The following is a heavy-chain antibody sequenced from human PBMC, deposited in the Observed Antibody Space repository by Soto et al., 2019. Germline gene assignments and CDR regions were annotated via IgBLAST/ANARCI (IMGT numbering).Heavy chain of an antibody. CDR3: ANGRMGAMLWSLAR. CDR2: IYYSGST. J-gene: IGHJ4*02. D-gene: IGHD2-2*01. CDR1: GGSISSYY. Sequence: PSETLSLTCTVSGGSISSYYWSWIRQPPGKGLEWIGYIYYSGSTNYNPSLKSRVTISVDTSKNQFSLKLSSVTAADTAVYYCANGRMGAMLWSLARWGQGTLVTVSS. V-gene: IGHV4-59*01.